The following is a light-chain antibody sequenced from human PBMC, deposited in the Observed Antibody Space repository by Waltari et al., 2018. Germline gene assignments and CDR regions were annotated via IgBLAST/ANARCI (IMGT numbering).Light chain of an antibody. CDR2: RDD. CDR1: SSNIGVNY. V-gene: IGLV1-47*01. Sequence: QSVLTQPPSASGTPGQRVTISCSGNSSNIGVNYVCWYQQVPGTAPKLLIYRDDQRPSGVPDRFSGSKSGTSASLAISGLRSEDESDYHCATWDDSLGGVVFGGGTKLTVL. CDR3: ATWDDSLGGVV. J-gene: IGLJ2*01.